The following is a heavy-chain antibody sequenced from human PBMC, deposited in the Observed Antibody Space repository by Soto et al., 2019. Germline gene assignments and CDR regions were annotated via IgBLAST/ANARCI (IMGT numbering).Heavy chain of an antibody. Sequence: PGGSLRLSCAASGFTFSSYGMHWVRQAPGKGLEWVAVIWYDGSNKYYADSVKGRFTVSRDNSKNTLYLQMNSLRAEDTAVYYCARRLLNKGRYAGLTTNYYGMDVWGQGTTVTVS. CDR2: IWYDGSNK. J-gene: IGHJ6*02. V-gene: IGHV3-33*01. D-gene: IGHD3-10*01. CDR1: GFTFSSYG. CDR3: ARRLLNKGRYAGLTTNYYGMDV.